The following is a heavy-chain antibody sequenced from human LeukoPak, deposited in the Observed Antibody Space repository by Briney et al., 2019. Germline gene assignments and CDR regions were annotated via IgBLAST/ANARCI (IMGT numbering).Heavy chain of an antibody. J-gene: IGHJ6*02. V-gene: IGHV1-69*13. CDR2: IIPIFGTA. D-gene: IGHD5-18*01. Sequence: SVKVSCKASGGTFSSYAISWVRQAPGQGLEWMGGIIPIFGTANYAQKFQGRVTITADESTSTAYMELSSLRSEDTAVYYCARAADTAMVPWGNYYGMDVWGQGTTVTVSS. CDR3: ARAADTAMVPWGNYYGMDV. CDR1: GGTFSSYA.